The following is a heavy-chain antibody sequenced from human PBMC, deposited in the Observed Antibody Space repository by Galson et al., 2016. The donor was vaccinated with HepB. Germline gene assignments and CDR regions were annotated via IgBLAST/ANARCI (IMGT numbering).Heavy chain of an antibody. V-gene: IGHV3-48*01. CDR2: ISTSSSTI. CDR3: ARVHYDISTGYPAGFDY. CDR1: GFTFSTYN. J-gene: IGHJ4*02. Sequence: LRLSCAASGFTFSTYNMNWVRQAPGKGLEWVSYISTSSSTIYYADSVKGRFTISRDTSKNTVSLHMDNLRAEDTAMYYCARVHYDISTGYPAGFDYWGQGTLVIVSS. D-gene: IGHD3-9*01.